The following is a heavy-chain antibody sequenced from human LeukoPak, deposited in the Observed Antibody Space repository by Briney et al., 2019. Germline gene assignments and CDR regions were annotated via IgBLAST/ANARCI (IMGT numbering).Heavy chain of an antibody. D-gene: IGHD6-6*01. J-gene: IGHJ6*03. CDR2: INPNSGGT. CDR3: ARGLKLVSRYYYYYMDV. CDR1: GYTFTGYY. V-gene: IGHV1-2*02. Sequence: GASVKVSCKASGYTFTGYYMHWVRQAPGQGLEWMGWINPNSGGTNYAQKFQGRVTLTRDTSISTAYMELSRLTSDDTAVYYCARGLKLVSRYYYYYMDVWGKGPTVTISS.